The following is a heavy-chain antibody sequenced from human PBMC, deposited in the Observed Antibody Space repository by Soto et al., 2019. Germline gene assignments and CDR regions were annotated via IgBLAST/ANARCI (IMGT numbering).Heavy chain of an antibody. D-gene: IGHD3-22*01. J-gene: IGHJ5*02. CDR1: GFTFSSYG. Sequence: HPGGSLRLSCAASGFTFSSYGMHWVRQAPGKGLEWVAVIWYDGSNKYYADSVKGRFTISRDNSKNTLYLQMNSLRAEDTAVYYCARDSYYYDSSGYYNWFDPWGQGT. V-gene: IGHV3-33*01. CDR2: IWYDGSNK. CDR3: ARDSYYYDSSGYYNWFDP.